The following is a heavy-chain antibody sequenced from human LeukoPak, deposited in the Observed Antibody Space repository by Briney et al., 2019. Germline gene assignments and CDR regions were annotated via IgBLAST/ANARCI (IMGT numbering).Heavy chain of an antibody. D-gene: IGHD6-19*01. CDR3: AKTTTGYSSGRFPGWPVDY. J-gene: IGHJ4*02. CDR1: GFTFSSYA. V-gene: IGHV3-23*01. Sequence: GGSLRLSCAASGFTFSSYAMYWVRQAPGKGLEWVSGIFGSGGSTHYADSVKGRFTISRDNSKNTVYLQMNSLRAEDMAVYYCAKTTTGYSSGRFPGWPVDYWGQGTLVTVSS. CDR2: IFGSGGST.